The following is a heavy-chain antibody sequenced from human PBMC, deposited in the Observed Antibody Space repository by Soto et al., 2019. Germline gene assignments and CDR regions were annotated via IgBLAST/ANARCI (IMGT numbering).Heavy chain of an antibody. V-gene: IGHV1-46*01. CDR1: GYSFTSHY. Sequence: ASVKVSCKAIGYSFTSHYMHWVRQAPGQGLEWMGTIYPGGVNIGYAQKFKGRVTMTKDTSTSTVYMELNSLTSEDTAVYYCAKSATVPAAIAYWGQGTLVTVSS. D-gene: IGHD2-2*02. CDR2: IYPGGVNI. J-gene: IGHJ4*02. CDR3: AKSATVPAAIAY.